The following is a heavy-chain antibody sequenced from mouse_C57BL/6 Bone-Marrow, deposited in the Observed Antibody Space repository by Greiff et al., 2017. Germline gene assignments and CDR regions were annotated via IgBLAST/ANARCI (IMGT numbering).Heavy chain of an antibody. CDR3: ARDYYGSSIWYFDV. D-gene: IGHD1-1*01. CDR1: GFSLSTFGMG. J-gene: IGHJ1*03. Sequence: QVQLKESGPGILQPSQTLSLTCSFSGFSLSTFGMGVGWIRQPSGKGLEWLAHIWWDDDKYYNPALKSRLTISKDTSKNQVFLKNANVDTADTATYYCARDYYGSSIWYFDVWGTGTTVTVSS. CDR2: IWWDDDK. V-gene: IGHV8-8*01.